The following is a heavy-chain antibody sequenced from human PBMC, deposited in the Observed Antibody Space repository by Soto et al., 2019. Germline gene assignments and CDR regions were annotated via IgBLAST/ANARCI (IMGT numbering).Heavy chain of an antibody. CDR2: ISGSGGST. D-gene: IGHD6-13*01. Sequence: EVQLLESGGGLVQPGGSLSLSCAASGFTFSSYAMSWVRQAPGKGLEWVSAISGSGGSTYYADSVKGRFTISRDNSKNTLYLPMNSLRDEDTAVYYWAQEGSWYGHYCGSWGQGTLVTVSS. CDR3: AQEGSWYGHYCGS. V-gene: IGHV3-23*01. CDR1: GFTFSSYA. J-gene: IGHJ4*02.